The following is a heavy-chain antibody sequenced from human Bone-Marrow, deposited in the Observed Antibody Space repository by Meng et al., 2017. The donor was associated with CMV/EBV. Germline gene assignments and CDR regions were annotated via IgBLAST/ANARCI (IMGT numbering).Heavy chain of an antibody. J-gene: IGHJ4*02. Sequence: GGSLRLSCAASGFTFSSYEMNWVRQAPGKGLEWVSYISSSSSYIYYADSVKGRFTISRDNAKNSLYLQMNSLRAEDTAVYYCARVTGEWGYWGQGTLVTVSS. D-gene: IGHD7-27*01. CDR3: ARVTGEWGY. CDR1: GFTFSSYE. CDR2: ISSSSSYI. V-gene: IGHV3-21*05.